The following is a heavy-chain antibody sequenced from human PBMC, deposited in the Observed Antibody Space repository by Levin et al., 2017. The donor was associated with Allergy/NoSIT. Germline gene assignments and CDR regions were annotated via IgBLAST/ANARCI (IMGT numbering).Heavy chain of an antibody. J-gene: IGHJ6*03. V-gene: IGHV3-74*01. Sequence: GESLKISCAASGFTFSSYWMHWVRQAPGKGLVWVSRINSDGSSTSYADSVKGRFTISRDNAKNTLYLQMNSLRAEDTAVYYCARDSQTNDYDYMDGWGKGTTVTVSS. CDR3: ARDSQTNDYDYMDG. CDR1: GFTFSSYW. D-gene: IGHD1-1*01. CDR2: INSDGSST.